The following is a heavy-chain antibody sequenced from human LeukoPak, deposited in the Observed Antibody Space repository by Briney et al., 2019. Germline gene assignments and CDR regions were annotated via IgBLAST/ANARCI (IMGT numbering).Heavy chain of an antibody. D-gene: IGHD2-2*01. J-gene: IGHJ4*02. CDR3: ARGIVPAASLHYFDY. Sequence: GGSLRLSCAASGFTFSSYWMSWVRQAPGKGLEWVANIKQDGSEKYYVDSVKGRFTISRDNSKNTLYLQMNSLRAEDTAVYYCARGIVPAASLHYFDYWGQGTLVTVSS. CDR1: GFTFSSYW. V-gene: IGHV3-7*01. CDR2: IKQDGSEK.